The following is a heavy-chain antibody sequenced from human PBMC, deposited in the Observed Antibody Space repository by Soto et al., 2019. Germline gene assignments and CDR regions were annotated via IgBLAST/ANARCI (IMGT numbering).Heavy chain of an antibody. V-gene: IGHV4-30-4*01. CDR1: GGSISGADFF. J-gene: IGHJ4*02. Sequence: SETLSLTCTVSGGSISGADFFWTWLRQPPGKGPEWLGYIYYSGTTYYNPSLKGRLITSIDTSRNQFSLSLNSVTAADTAVYFCAREPYLPMARNDFWGQGAQVTVSS. CDR3: AREPYLPMARNDF. D-gene: IGHD3-10*01. CDR2: IYYSGTT.